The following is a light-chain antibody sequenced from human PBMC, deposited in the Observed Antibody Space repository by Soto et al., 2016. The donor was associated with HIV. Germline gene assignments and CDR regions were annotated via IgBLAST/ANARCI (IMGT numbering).Light chain of an antibody. CDR1: NIGSKS. CDR2: DDT. Sequence: SYELTQPPSVSVAPGKTATITCEGTNIGSKSVHWYRQKPGQAPVLFVYDDTDRPSGIPERFSGSNSGNTATLTTSSVEAGDEADYFCQVWDRSSDQMIFGGGTKVTVL. CDR3: QVWDRSSDQMI. J-gene: IGLJ2*01. V-gene: IGLV3-21*03.